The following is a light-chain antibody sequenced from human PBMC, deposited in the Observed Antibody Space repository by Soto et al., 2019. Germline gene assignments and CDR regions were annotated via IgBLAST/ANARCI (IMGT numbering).Light chain of an antibody. Sequence: QSALTQPASVSGSPGQSITISCTGTSSDVGSYNLVSWYQQHPGKAPKLMIYEGSKRPSGVSNRFSGSKSGNTASLTISGPQAEDEADYYCCSYAGSSTLFGGGTKVTVL. J-gene: IGLJ2*01. CDR1: SSDVGSYNL. V-gene: IGLV2-23*01. CDR2: EGS. CDR3: CSYAGSSTL.